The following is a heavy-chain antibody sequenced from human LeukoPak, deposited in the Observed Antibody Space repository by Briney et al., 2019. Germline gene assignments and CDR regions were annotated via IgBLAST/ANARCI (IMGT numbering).Heavy chain of an antibody. CDR2: ISYDGSNK. CDR1: GFTFSNTG. CDR3: AKEKREWELPLAEYFQH. V-gene: IGHV3-30*18. J-gene: IGHJ1*01. D-gene: IGHD1-26*01. Sequence: GGSLRLTCAASGFTFSNTGMHWVRQAPGKGLEWVAVISYDGSNKYYADSVKGRFTISRDNSKNTLYLQMNSLRAEDTAVYYCAKEKREWELPLAEYFQHWGQGTLVTVSS.